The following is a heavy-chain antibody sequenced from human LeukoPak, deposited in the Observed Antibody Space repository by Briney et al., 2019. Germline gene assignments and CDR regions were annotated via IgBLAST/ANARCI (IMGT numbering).Heavy chain of an antibody. J-gene: IGHJ4*02. CDR2: ISYDGSEK. CDR1: GFTFSSYP. CDR3: AREGSSGYYPY. Sequence: GGSLRLSCAASGFTFSSYPMHWVRQAPGKGLEWVAVISYDGSEKHYADPVKGRFTISRDNSKNTLYLQMNSLRAEDTAVYYCAREGSSGYYPYWGQGILVTVCS. D-gene: IGHD3-22*01. V-gene: IGHV3-30-3*01.